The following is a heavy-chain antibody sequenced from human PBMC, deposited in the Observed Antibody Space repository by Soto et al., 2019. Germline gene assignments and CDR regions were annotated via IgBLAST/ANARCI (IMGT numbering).Heavy chain of an antibody. V-gene: IGHV3-23*01. D-gene: IGHD3-3*01. J-gene: IGHJ4*02. Sequence: GSLRLSCAASGFTFNGYAINWVRQTPGKGLEWVSGISATGNTKYYADSVRGRFTISRGNSKNTVYLQMNSLRAEDTALYYCARADYDFWSGRFYFNYWGQGTLVTVSS. CDR1: GFTFNGYA. CDR3: ARADYDFWSGRFYFNY. CDR2: ISATGNTK.